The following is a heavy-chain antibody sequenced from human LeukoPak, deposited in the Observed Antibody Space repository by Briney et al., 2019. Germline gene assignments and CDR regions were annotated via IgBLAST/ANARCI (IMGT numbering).Heavy chain of an antibody. J-gene: IGHJ5*02. Sequence: SETLSLTCSVSGGSISSSYWSWIRQPPGKGLEWIGYIYYSGTTNYNPSLKSRVTISVDTSKNQFSLKLSSVTAADTAVYYCARHGYDILTGYANWFDPWGQGTLVTVSS. CDR2: IYYSGTT. D-gene: IGHD3-9*01. CDR3: ARHGYDILTGYANWFDP. CDR1: GGSISSSY. V-gene: IGHV4-59*08.